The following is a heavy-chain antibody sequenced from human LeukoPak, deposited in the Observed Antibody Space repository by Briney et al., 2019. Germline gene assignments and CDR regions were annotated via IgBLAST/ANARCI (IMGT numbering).Heavy chain of an antibody. CDR2: INPNSGGT. J-gene: IGHJ3*02. CDR3: ATVRERRNAFDI. Sequence: ASVKVSCKASGYTFTGYYMHWVRQAPGQGLEWMGWINPNSGGTNYAQKFQGRVTMTRDTSISTAYMELSRLRSDDTAVYYCATVRERRNAFDIWGQGTMVTVSS. V-gene: IGHV1-2*02. CDR1: GYTFTGYY. D-gene: IGHD1-26*01.